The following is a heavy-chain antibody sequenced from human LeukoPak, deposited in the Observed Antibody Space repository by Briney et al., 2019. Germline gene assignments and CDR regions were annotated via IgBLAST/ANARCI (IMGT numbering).Heavy chain of an antibody. Sequence: ASVKVSCKASGGTFSSYAISWARQAPGQGLEWMGWISAYNGNTNYAQKLQGRVTMTTDTSTSTAYMELRSLRSDDTAVYYCARSYCGGDCYPDYWGQGTLVTVSS. D-gene: IGHD2-21*02. V-gene: IGHV1-18*01. J-gene: IGHJ4*02. CDR3: ARSYCGGDCYPDY. CDR1: GGTFSSYA. CDR2: ISAYNGNT.